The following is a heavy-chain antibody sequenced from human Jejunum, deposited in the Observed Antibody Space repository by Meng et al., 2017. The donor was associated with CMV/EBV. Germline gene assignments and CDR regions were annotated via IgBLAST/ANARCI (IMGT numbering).Heavy chain of an antibody. Sequence: SAFPFDDYALPWVRQAPGKGLEWVSSISWNGGSIGYADSVKGRFTISRDNAKNSLFLQMNSLRPEDTALYYCAKAFQLLYDAFDIWGQGTMVTVSS. D-gene: IGHD2-2*02. CDR1: AFPFDDYA. V-gene: IGHV3-9*01. CDR2: ISWNGGSI. J-gene: IGHJ3*02. CDR3: AKAFQLLYDAFDI.